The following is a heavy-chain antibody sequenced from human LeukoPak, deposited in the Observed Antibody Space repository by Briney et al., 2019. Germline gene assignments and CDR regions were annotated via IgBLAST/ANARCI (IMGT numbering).Heavy chain of an antibody. V-gene: IGHV1-18*01. CDR2: ISAYNGNT. Sequence: ASVKVSCKASGYTFTNYGISWVRQAPGQGLEWMGWISAYNGNTSYAQKFQGRVTMTRDTSTSTVYMELSSLRSEDTAVYYCARDRYYYDSSGYIRGISFDYWGQGTLVTVSS. CDR1: GYTFTNYG. D-gene: IGHD3-22*01. CDR3: ARDRYYYDSSGYIRGISFDY. J-gene: IGHJ4*02.